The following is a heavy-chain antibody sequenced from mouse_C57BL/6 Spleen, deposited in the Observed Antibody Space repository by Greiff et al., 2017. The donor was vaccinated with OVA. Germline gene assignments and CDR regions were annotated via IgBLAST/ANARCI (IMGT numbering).Heavy chain of an antibody. CDR3: AREYYGSSPYWYFDV. D-gene: IGHD1-1*01. CDR2: IDPNSGGT. J-gene: IGHJ1*03. V-gene: IGHV1-72*01. Sequence: QVQLKQPGAELVKPGASVKLSCKASGYTFTSYWMHWVKQRPGRGLEWIGRIDPNSGGTKYNEKFKSKATLTVDKPSSTAYMQLSSLTSEDSAVYYCAREYYGSSPYWYFDVWGTGTTVTVSS. CDR1: GYTFTSYW.